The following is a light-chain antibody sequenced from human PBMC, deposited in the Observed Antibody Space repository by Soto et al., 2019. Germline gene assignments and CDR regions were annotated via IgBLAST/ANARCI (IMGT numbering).Light chain of an antibody. Sequence: IVMTQSPATLSVSPGERATLSCRASQSIASNLAWYQQKPGQAPRLLIYGASTRATGIPARFSGSGSGTKFTLIISRLEPEDFAVYYCQQHGSSPITFGQGTRLEIK. CDR3: QQHGSSPIT. J-gene: IGKJ5*01. CDR1: QSIASN. CDR2: GAS. V-gene: IGKV3-15*01.